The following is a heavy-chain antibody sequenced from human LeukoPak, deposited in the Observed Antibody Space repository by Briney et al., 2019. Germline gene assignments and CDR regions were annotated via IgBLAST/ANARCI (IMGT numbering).Heavy chain of an antibody. D-gene: IGHD2-21*02. J-gene: IGHJ3*02. CDR1: GFTFSNYF. V-gene: IGHV3-30-3*01. CDR2: IASDGSHA. Sequence: GGSLRLSCAASGFTFSNYFMHWVRQAPGKGLEWVADIASDGSHAFYVESVKGRFTISRDNSKNTLYLQMNSLGPEDTAVYFCARERQDTVIHSGAFDIWGQGTMVTVSS. CDR3: ARERQDTVIHSGAFDI.